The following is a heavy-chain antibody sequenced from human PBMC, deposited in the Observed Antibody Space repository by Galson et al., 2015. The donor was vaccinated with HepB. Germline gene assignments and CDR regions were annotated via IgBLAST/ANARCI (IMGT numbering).Heavy chain of an antibody. Sequence: SLRLSCAASGFTFSSYAMHWVRQAPGKGLEWVAVISYDGSNKYYADSVKGRFTISRDNSKNTLYLQMNSLRAEDTAVYYCAIASPMYSSGWFADYYYGMDVWGQGTTVTVSS. CDR3: AIASPMYSSGWFADYYYGMDV. V-gene: IGHV3-30-3*01. CDR1: GFTFSSYA. D-gene: IGHD6-19*01. CDR2: ISYDGSNK. J-gene: IGHJ6*02.